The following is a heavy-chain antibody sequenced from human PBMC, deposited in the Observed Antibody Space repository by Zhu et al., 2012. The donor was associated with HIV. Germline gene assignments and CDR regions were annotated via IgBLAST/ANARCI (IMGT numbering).Heavy chain of an antibody. CDR1: GGSVSSSSYY. CDR3: ARNSPPRKHVVHVITYFSYVP. D-gene: IGHD2-2*01. Sequence: QVQLQESGPGLVKPSETLSLTCTVSGGSVSSSSYYWSWIRQPPGKGLEWIGYNYYSGSANYNPSLKSRVTISLDTSKNQFSLTLKSVTAADTAVYYCARNSPPRKHVVHVITYFSYVPWGR. J-gene: IGHJ2*01. CDR2: NYYSGSA. V-gene: IGHV4-61*01.